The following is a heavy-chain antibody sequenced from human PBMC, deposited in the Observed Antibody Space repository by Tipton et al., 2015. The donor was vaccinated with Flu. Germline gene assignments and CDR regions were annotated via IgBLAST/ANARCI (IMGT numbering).Heavy chain of an antibody. Sequence: GLVKPSETLSLTCAVSGGSIRSFFGGWIRQPPGKGLELIGTIDYVGDTHYNPSLKSRVTISADTSKNQFSLKLRSVTAADTAVYYCARLSYYDVDLKNFYFDYWGQGALVTVSS. J-gene: IGHJ4*02. V-gene: IGHV4-39*01. CDR3: ARLSYYDVDLKNFYFDY. D-gene: IGHD3-10*02. CDR2: IDYVGDT. CDR1: GGSIRSFF.